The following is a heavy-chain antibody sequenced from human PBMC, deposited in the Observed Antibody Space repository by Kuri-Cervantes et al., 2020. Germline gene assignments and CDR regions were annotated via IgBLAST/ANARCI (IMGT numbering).Heavy chain of an antibody. Sequence: SETLSLTCTVSGVSISSYYWSWIRQPPGKGLEWIGYIHYSGSTNYNPSLKSRVTISVDTSKNQFSLKLSSVTAADTAVYYCARSSAAGTIDPWGQGTLVTVSS. V-gene: IGHV4-59*13. CDR1: GVSISSYY. J-gene: IGHJ5*02. CDR2: IHYSGST. D-gene: IGHD6-13*01. CDR3: ARSSAAGTIDP.